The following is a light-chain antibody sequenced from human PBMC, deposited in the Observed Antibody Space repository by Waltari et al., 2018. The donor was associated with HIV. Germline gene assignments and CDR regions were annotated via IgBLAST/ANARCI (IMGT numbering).Light chain of an antibody. Sequence: EIVLTQSPGTLSLSPGERATLSCRARKRVSGYLAWYQQKPGQAPRLLIYCASSRATGSPDRCSGSGSGTDFTLTISSLEPADFAVYYCQQYFSVPYTFGQWTKLEIK. CDR3: QQYFSVPYT. CDR1: KRVSGY. J-gene: IGKJ2*01. V-gene: IGKV3-20*01. CDR2: CAS.